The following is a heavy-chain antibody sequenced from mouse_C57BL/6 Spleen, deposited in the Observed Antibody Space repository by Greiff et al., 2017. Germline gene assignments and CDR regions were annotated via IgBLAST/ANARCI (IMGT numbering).Heavy chain of an antibody. D-gene: IGHD2-4*01. Sequence: QVQLKQPGAELVKPGASVKLSCKASGYTFTSYWMQWVKQRPGQGLEWIGEIDPSDSYTNYNQKFKGKATLTVDTSSSTAYMQLSSLTSEDSAVYYCARRYDYDDYFDYWGQGTTLTVSS. J-gene: IGHJ2*01. CDR3: ARRYDYDDYFDY. CDR2: IDPSDSYT. V-gene: IGHV1-50*01. CDR1: GYTFTSYW.